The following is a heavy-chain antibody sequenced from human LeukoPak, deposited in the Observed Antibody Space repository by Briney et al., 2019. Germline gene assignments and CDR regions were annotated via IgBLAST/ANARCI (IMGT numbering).Heavy chain of an antibody. CDR1: GFTFSSYE. J-gene: IGHJ4*02. D-gene: IGHD6-13*01. V-gene: IGHV3-48*03. CDR2: ISSGGSFI. Sequence: PGGSLRLSCAASGFTFSSYEMNWVRQAPGKGLEWVSYISSGGSFIYYADSVKGRFTISRDNAKNSLYLQVNSLRAEDTAVYYCARAPGYRGTIDYWGQGTLVTVSS. CDR3: ARAPGYRGTIDY.